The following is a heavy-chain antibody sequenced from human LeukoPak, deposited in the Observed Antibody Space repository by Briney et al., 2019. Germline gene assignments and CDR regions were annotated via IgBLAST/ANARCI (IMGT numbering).Heavy chain of an antibody. D-gene: IGHD3-10*02. Sequence: TGGSLRLSCAASGFTFSSYWMHWVRQVPGKGLAWVSRIDEFGSVTNSADSVQGRFSISRDNAKNALYLQMNSLRAEDTAVYYCVRDMFGGRDYWGQGTLVTVSS. CDR2: IDEFGSVT. CDR1: GFTFSSYW. V-gene: IGHV3-74*01. J-gene: IGHJ4*02. CDR3: VRDMFGGRDY.